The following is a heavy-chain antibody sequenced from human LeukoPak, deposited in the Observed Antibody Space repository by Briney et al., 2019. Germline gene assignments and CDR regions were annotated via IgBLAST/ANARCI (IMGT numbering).Heavy chain of an antibody. CDR2: ISSSAINI. D-gene: IGHD6-6*01. CDR3: ARLRSSSYYFDY. CDR1: GFTFSDYY. J-gene: IGHJ4*02. V-gene: IGHV3-11*01. Sequence: PGGSLRLSCAASGFTFSDYYMSWIRQAPGKGLEWVSFISSSAINIYYADSVKGRSTISRDSAKDSLYLQMNSLRAEDTAVYYCARLRSSSYYFDYWGQGTLVTVSS.